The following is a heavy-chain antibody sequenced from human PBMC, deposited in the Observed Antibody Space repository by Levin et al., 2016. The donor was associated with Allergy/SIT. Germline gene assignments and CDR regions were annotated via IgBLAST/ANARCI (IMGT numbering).Heavy chain of an antibody. Sequence: WVRQAPGQGLEWMGIINPSGGSTSYAQKFQGRVTMTRDTSTSTVYMELSSLRSEDTAVYYCATDYGSGSWTFDPWGQGTLVTVSS. J-gene: IGHJ5*02. CDR2: INPSGGST. D-gene: IGHD3-10*01. CDR3: ATDYGSGSWTFDP. V-gene: IGHV1-46*03.